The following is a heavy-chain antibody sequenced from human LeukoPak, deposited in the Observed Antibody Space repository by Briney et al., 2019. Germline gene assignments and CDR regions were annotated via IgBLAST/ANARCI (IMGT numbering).Heavy chain of an antibody. CDR2: IRYDGTIK. CDR3: AKNAATYYYDSSGYYDHFDY. D-gene: IGHD3-22*01. CDR1: GFSFSSYA. V-gene: IGHV3-30*02. J-gene: IGHJ4*02. Sequence: PGGSLRLSCAASGFSFSSYAMSWVRQAPGKGLEWVGFIRYDGTIKYYADSMKGRFTISRDNSKNTLYLQMNTLRADDTAVYYCAKNAATYYYDSSGYYDHFDYWGQGTLVTVSS.